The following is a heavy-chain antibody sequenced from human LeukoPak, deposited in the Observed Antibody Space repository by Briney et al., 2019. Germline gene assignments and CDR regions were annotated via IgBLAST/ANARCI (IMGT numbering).Heavy chain of an antibody. Sequence: GGSLRLSCAASGFTSSNFGMHWVRQAPGKGLEWVAFIRYDESKKYYADSVKGRFTISRDNSKNTLSLQMNSLRAEDTAVYYCAKRACSITSCYPYYFDNWGQGTLVTVSS. D-gene: IGHD2-2*01. V-gene: IGHV3-30*02. CDR3: AKRACSITSCYPYYFDN. CDR2: IRYDESKK. CDR1: GFTSSNFG. J-gene: IGHJ4*02.